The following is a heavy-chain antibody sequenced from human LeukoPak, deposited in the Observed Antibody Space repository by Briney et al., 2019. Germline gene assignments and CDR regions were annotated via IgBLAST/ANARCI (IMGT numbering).Heavy chain of an antibody. D-gene: IGHD4-17*01. J-gene: IGHJ4*02. CDR2: IYPSGTT. V-gene: IGHV4-4*07. CDR1: GGSVSTYY. CDR3: ADDFGD. Sequence: SETLSLTCSVSGGSVSTYYWSWIRQPAGKGLEWIGRIYPSGTTNYNPSLKSRVTMSVDTSKKQFSLKLTSVTAADTAVYYCADDFGDWGQGTLVTVSS.